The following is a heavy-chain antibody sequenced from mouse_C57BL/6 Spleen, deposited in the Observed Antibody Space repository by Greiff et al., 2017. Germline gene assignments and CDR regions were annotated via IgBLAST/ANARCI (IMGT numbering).Heavy chain of an antibody. D-gene: IGHD2-4*01. CDR2: INPSSGYT. J-gene: IGHJ2*01. CDR3: ARYYYDHRDY. V-gene: IGHV1-4*01. Sequence: QVQLQQSGAELARPGASVKMSCKASGYTFTSYTMHWVKQRPGQGLEWIGYINPSSGYTKYNQKYKDKATLTADKSSSTAYMQLSSLTSEDSAVYYCARYYYDHRDYWGQGTTLTVSS. CDR1: GYTFTSYT.